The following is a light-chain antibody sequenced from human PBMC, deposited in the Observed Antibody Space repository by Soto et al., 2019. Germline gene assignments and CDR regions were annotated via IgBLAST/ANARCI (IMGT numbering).Light chain of an antibody. CDR1: QDISNY. J-gene: IGKJ4*01. V-gene: IGKV1-33*01. CDR3: QQYDNLPRLT. CDR2: DAS. Sequence: DIQMTQSPSSLSASVGDRVTITCQASQDISNYLNWYQQKPGKAPKLLIYDASNLETGVPSRFSGSGSGTHFTFTISSLKLEDIPTYYCQQYDNLPRLTFGGGTKVEIK.